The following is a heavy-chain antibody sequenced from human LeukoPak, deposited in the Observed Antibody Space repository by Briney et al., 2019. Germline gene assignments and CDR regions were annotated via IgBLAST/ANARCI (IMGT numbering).Heavy chain of an antibody. V-gene: IGHV1-2*02. CDR2: VNPNSGDT. CDR1: GYTFTGYY. CDR3: ARETYCSGGSCYKGNAFDI. D-gene: IGHD2-15*01. J-gene: IGHJ3*02. Sequence: GSVKVSCKASGYTFTGYYLHWVRQAPGQGLEWMGCVNPNSGDTNYAQKFQGSVTMTRDTSISTVYMELSRLRSDDTAVYYCARETYCSGGSCYKGNAFDIWGQGTMVTVSS.